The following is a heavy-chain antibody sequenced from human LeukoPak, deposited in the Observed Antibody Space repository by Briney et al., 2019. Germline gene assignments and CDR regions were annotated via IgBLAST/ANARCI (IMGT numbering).Heavy chain of an antibody. D-gene: IGHD2-2*02. Sequence: GGSLRLSCAASGFTFSSYEMNWVRQTPGKGLEWVSYISSSGSTIYYADSVKGRFTISRDNAKNSLYLQMNSLRAEDTAVYYCARDLGYCTSTSCYSLYGMDVWGKGSTVTVSS. CDR2: ISSSGSTI. V-gene: IGHV3-48*03. J-gene: IGHJ6*04. CDR1: GFTFSSYE. CDR3: ARDLGYCTSTSCYSLYGMDV.